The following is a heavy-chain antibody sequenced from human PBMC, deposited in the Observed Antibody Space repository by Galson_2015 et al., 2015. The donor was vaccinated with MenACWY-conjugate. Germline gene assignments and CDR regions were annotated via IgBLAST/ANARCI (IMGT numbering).Heavy chain of an antibody. CDR2: IKQGGSEK. Sequence: SLRLSCAASGFALGTYWMSWVRRAPGKGLEWVANIKQGGSEKYYVDSVKGRFAISRDNAKSSLYLQMNSLRAEDTAVYYCARIAAAVTEHYFDYWGQGTLVTVSS. CDR1: GFALGTYW. D-gene: IGHD6-13*01. J-gene: IGHJ4*02. V-gene: IGHV3-7*01. CDR3: ARIAAAVTEHYFDY.